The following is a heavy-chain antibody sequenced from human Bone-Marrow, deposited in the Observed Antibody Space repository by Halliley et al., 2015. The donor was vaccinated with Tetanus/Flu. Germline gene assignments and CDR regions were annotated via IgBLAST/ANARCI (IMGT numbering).Heavy chain of an antibody. CDR2: IWYDGTNE. CDR1: GFTFRNYG. D-gene: IGHD6-19*01. Sequence: SLRLSCAASGFTFRNYGMHWVRQAPGKGLEWVAVIWYDGTNEHYVDSVKGRFTISGENSKNTLYLQMNSLRVEDTAVYYCAGSGSSGYYHGMDVWGQGTTVTVSS. V-gene: IGHV3-33*01. CDR3: AGSGSSGYYHGMDV. J-gene: IGHJ6*02.